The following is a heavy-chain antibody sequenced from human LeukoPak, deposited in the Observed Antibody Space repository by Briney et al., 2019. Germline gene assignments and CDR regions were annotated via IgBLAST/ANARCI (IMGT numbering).Heavy chain of an antibody. CDR3: AKVKSENQWLALFDS. CDR1: GFIFSSYA. CDR2: IGTGGGGT. J-gene: IGHJ4*02. Sequence: GGSLRLSCAASGFIFSSYAMSWVRQAPGKGLEWVSIIGTGGGGTYYADSAKGRFTISRDNAQNTLYLEMNSLRAEDTAVYYCAKVKSENQWLALFDSLGQGTLVTVSS. D-gene: IGHD6-19*01. V-gene: IGHV3-23*01.